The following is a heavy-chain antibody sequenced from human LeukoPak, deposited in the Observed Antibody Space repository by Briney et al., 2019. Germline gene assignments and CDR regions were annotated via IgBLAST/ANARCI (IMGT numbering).Heavy chain of an antibody. Sequence: GGSLRLSCAASGFTFSSYAMHWVSQAPGKGLEWVAVISYDGSNKYYADSVKGRFTISRDNSKNTLYLQMNSLRAEDTAVYYCARDHGGDYAFSFDYWGQGTLVTVSS. D-gene: IGHD4-17*01. CDR1: GFTFSSYA. CDR3: ARDHGGDYAFSFDY. CDR2: ISYDGSNK. J-gene: IGHJ4*02. V-gene: IGHV3-30-3*01.